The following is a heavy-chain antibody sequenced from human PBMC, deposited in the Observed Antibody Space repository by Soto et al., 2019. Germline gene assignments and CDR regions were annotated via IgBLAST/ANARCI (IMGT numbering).Heavy chain of an antibody. V-gene: IGHV3-21*01. Sequence: PGGSLRLSCAASGFTFSSYSMNWVRQAPGKGLEWVSSISSSSYIYYADSVKGRFTISRDNAKNSLYLQMNSLRAEDTAVYYCAREGSVVVVPAASNPFDYWGQGTLVTVSS. CDR2: ISSSSYI. CDR1: GFTFSSYS. J-gene: IGHJ4*02. CDR3: AREGSVVVVPAASNPFDY. D-gene: IGHD2-2*01.